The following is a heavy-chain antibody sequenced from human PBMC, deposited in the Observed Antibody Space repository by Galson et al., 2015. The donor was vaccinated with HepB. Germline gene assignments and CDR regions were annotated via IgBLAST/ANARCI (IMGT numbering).Heavy chain of an antibody. D-gene: IGHD4-11*01. CDR2: IIPIFGTA. V-gene: IGHV1-69*13. CDR1: GGTFSSYA. Sequence: SVKVSCKASGGTFSSYATSWVRQAPGQGLEWMGGIIPIFGTANYAQKFQGRVTITADESTSTAYMELSSLRSEDTAVYYCARGGVDYSNQNWFDPWGQGTLVTVSS. CDR3: ARGGVDYSNQNWFDP. J-gene: IGHJ5*02.